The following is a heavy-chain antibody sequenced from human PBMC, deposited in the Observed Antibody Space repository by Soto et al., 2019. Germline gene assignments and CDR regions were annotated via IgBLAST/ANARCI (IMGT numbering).Heavy chain of an antibody. J-gene: IGHJ4*02. D-gene: IGHD1-1*01. CDR2: IYYSGST. V-gene: IGHV4-59*01. Sequence: QVQLQESGPGLVKPSETLSLTCTVSGGSISSYYWSWIRQPPGKGLEWIGYIYYSGSTNYNPSLKRRVTISVDTSKNQVSLKMSSVTAADTAVYYCARLATRYYFDYWGQGTLVTVSS. CDR3: ARLATRYYFDY. CDR1: GGSISSYY.